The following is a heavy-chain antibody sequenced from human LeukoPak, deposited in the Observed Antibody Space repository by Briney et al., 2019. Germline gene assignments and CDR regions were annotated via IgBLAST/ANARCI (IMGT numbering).Heavy chain of an antibody. CDR2: INHSGST. J-gene: IGHJ4*02. V-gene: IGHV4-34*01. Sequence: SETLSLTCAVYGGSFSGYYWSWIRQPPGKGLEWIGEINHSGSTNYNPSLKSRVTISVDTSKNQFSLKLSSVTAADTAVYYCARGRLDRYYFDYWGRGTLVTVSS. CDR3: ARGRLDRYYFDY. CDR1: GGSFSGYY. D-gene: IGHD3/OR15-3a*01.